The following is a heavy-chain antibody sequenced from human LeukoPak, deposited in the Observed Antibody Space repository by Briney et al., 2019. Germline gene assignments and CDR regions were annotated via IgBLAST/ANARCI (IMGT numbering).Heavy chain of an antibody. CDR3: ARDSSPYSNSYYFDY. CDR2: ISSNGGST. D-gene: IGHD6-6*01. V-gene: IGHV3-64*01. Sequence: GGSLRLSCAASGFTFSSYAMHWVRQAPGKGLEYVSAISSNGGSTYYANSVKGRFTISRDNSKNTLYLQMGSLRAEDMAVYYCARDSSPYSNSYYFDYWGQGTLVTVSS. J-gene: IGHJ4*02. CDR1: GFTFSSYA.